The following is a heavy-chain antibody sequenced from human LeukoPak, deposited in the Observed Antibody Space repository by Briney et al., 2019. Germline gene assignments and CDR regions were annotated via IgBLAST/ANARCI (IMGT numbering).Heavy chain of an antibody. D-gene: IGHD3-10*01. CDR2: IYYSGST. J-gene: IGHJ5*02. CDR1: GGSISSYY. V-gene: IGHV4-59*12. Sequence: SETLSLTCTVSGGSISSYYWSWIRQPPGKGLEWIGNIYYSGSTNYNPSLKSRVTISVDTSKNQFSLKLSSVTAADTAVYYCARDGPLGKLPIDGSGSYFDPWGQGTLVTVSS. CDR3: ARDGPLGKLPIDGSGSYFDP.